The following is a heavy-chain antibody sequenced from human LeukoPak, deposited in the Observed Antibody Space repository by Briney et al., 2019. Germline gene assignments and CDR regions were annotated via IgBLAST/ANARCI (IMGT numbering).Heavy chain of an antibody. Sequence: PSETLSLTCTVSGGSISSSSSYYWGWIRQPPGKGLEWIGSIYYSGSTYYNPSLKSRVTISVDTSKNQFSLKLSSVTAADTAVYYCARRSDDSSGHYWGVFDYWGQGTLVTVSS. CDR3: ARRSDDSSGHYWGVFDY. V-gene: IGHV4-39*01. J-gene: IGHJ4*02. CDR1: GGSISSSSSYY. D-gene: IGHD3-22*01. CDR2: IYYSGST.